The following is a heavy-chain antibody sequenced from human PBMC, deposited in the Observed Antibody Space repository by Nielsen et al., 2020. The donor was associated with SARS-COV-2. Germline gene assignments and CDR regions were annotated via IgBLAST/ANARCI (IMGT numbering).Heavy chain of an antibody. CDR3: AKAYGWGLGAIEY. Sequence: GGSLRLSCAGSGFTFSNYAMNWVRQAPGKGLEWVSLIIGSGDNTYYADSVKGRFTISRDNSKNILYLQMNSLRADDTALYYCAKAYGWGLGAIEYWGQGTLVTVSS. D-gene: IGHD1-26*01. CDR2: IIGSGDNT. V-gene: IGHV3-23*01. CDR1: GFTFSNYA. J-gene: IGHJ4*02.